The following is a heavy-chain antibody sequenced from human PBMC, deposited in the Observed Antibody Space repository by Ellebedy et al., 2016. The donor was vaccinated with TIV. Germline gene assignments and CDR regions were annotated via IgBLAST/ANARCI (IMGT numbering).Heavy chain of an antibody. D-gene: IGHD6-19*01. CDR3: ARDQGSGWYGD. J-gene: IGHJ4*02. CDR2: IKQDGSEK. V-gene: IGHV3-7*01. Sequence: GGSLRLXCAASGFTFSSYSMNWVRQAPGKGLEWVANIKQDGSEKYYVDSVKGRFTISRDNAENSLYLQMNSLRAEDTAVYYCARDQGSGWYGDWGQGTLVTVSS. CDR1: GFTFSSYS.